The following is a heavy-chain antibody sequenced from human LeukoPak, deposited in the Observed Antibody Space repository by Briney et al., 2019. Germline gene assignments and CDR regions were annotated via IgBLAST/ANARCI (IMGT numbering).Heavy chain of an antibody. CDR2: INHSGST. CDR1: GGSFSGYY. Sequence: SETLSLTCAVYGGSFSGYYWSWIRQPPGKGLEWIGEINHSGSTNYNPSLKSRVTISVDTSKNQFSLKLSSVTAADTAVYYCARTHCSGGSCYSWYFDYWGQGTLVTVPS. CDR3: ARTHCSGGSCYSWYFDY. D-gene: IGHD2-15*01. J-gene: IGHJ4*02. V-gene: IGHV4-34*01.